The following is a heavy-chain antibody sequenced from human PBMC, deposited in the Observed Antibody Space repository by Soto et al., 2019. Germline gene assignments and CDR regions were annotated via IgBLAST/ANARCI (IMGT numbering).Heavy chain of an antibody. D-gene: IGHD2-15*01. CDR3: AKAQGGSYFDY. CDR2: ISSSGGST. CDR1: GFTFSSNA. V-gene: IGHV3-23*01. J-gene: IGHJ4*02. Sequence: GGSLRLSCAASGFTFSSNAMSWVRQAPGKGLEWVSGISSSGGSTYYADSVKGRFTISRDNSKNMLYLQMNNLRAEDTAVYYCAKAQGGSYFDYWGQGALVTVSS.